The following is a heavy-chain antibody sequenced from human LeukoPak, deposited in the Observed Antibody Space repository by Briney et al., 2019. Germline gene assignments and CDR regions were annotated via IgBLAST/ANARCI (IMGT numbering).Heavy chain of an antibody. D-gene: IGHD3-9*01. CDR1: GYTFTSYD. J-gene: IGHJ4*02. CDR2: MNPNSGNT. Sequence: ASVKVSCKASGYTFTSYDINWVRQATGQGLEWMGWMNPNSGNTGYAQKFQGRVTMTRNTSISTAYMELSSLRSEDTAVYYCARVRYDILTGPNYFDYWGQGTLVTVSS. V-gene: IGHV1-8*01. CDR3: ARVRYDILTGPNYFDY.